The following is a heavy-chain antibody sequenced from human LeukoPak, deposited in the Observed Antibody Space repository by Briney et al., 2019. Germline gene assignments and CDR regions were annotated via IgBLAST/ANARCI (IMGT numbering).Heavy chain of an antibody. CDR2: INHSGST. CDR1: GGSFSGYY. CDR3: ARQGGNSSSSGRGWFDP. J-gene: IGHJ5*02. V-gene: IGHV4-34*01. Sequence: SETLSLTCAVYGGSFSGYYWSWIRQPPGKGLEWIGEINHSGSTNYNPSLKSRVTISVDTSKNQFSLKLSSVTAADTAVYYCARQGGNSSSSGRGWFDPWGQETLVTVSS. D-gene: IGHD6-6*01.